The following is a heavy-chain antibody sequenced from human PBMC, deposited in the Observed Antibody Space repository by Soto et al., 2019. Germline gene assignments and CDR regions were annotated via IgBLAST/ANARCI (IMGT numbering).Heavy chain of an antibody. CDR3: ANGDSSGFEYFQS. V-gene: IGHV3-30*18. CDR2: VSFDGTNK. Sequence: QVQLVESGGGVVQPGMTLRLSCTASGFTFSSHGMHWVRQAPGKGLEWVAVVSFDGTNKNYADSVRGRFTISRDNSKNTLYLQFSSLRADDTAVYYCANGDSSGFEYFQSWGQGTLVTVSS. J-gene: IGHJ1*01. CDR1: GFTFSSHG. D-gene: IGHD3-22*01.